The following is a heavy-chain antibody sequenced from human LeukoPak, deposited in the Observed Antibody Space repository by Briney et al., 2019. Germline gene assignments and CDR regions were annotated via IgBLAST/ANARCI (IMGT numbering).Heavy chain of an antibody. CDR2: ISAYNGNT. D-gene: IGHD6-13*01. J-gene: IGHJ4*02. V-gene: IGHV1-18*01. CDR3: ARGQSSSSWYY. Sequence: ASVKVSFKASGYTFTSYGISWVRQAPGQGLEWMGWISAYNGNTKYSQKFQGRVTITRDTSASTAYMELSSLRSEDTAVYYCARGQSSSSWYYWGQGTLVTVSS. CDR1: GYTFTSYG.